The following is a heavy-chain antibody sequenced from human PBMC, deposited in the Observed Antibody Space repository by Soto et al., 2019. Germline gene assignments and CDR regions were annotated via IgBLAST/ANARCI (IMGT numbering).Heavy chain of an antibody. CDR2: IVVGSGNT. CDR1: GFTFTSSA. J-gene: IGHJ4*02. Sequence: SVKVSCKASGFTFTSSAVQWVRQARGQRLEWIGWIVVGSGNTNYAQKFQERVTITRDMSTSTAYMELSSLRSEDTAVYYCAAETGLRYFDRPLEDWGQGTLVTVSS. CDR3: AAETGLRYFDRPLED. D-gene: IGHD3-9*01. V-gene: IGHV1-58*01.